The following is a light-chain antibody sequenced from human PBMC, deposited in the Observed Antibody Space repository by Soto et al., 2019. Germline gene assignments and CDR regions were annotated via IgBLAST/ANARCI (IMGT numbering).Light chain of an antibody. V-gene: IGKV3-15*01. CDR3: QQYYSYPQA. J-gene: IGKJ5*01. CDR2: GAS. CDR1: QTINNN. Sequence: ETVMTQSPATLSVSPGEGATLSCRASQTINNNLAWYQQKPGQAPRLLIYGASRRATGVPARFSGSGSGTEFTLTISSLQSEDFATYYCQQYYSYPQAFGQGTRLEIK.